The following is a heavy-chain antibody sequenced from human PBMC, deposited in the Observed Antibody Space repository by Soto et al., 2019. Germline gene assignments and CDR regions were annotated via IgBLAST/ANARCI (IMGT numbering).Heavy chain of an antibody. CDR2: INPKSGGT. CDR3: ARGDSTDCSNGVCSFFYNHDMDV. CDR1: GYSFTDYH. D-gene: IGHD2-8*01. Sequence: ASAKVSCKAYGYSFTDYHIHWVRQAPGQGRERLGRINPKSGGTSTAQKFQGWVTMTTDTSISTASMELTRLTADDTAIYYCARGDSTDCSNGVCSFFYNHDMDVWGQGTTVTVSS. V-gene: IGHV1-2*04. J-gene: IGHJ6*02.